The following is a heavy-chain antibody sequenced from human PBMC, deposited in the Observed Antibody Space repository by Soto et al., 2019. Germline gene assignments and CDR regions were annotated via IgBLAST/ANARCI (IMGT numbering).Heavy chain of an antibody. J-gene: IGHJ1*01. D-gene: IGHD2-2*01. V-gene: IGHV1-46*01. Sequence: QVQLVQSGAEVKEPGASVKISCKASGYTFTTYHIHWVRQAPGQGLDWMGMIDPIGGNTGYARKFQDRVAMPRATSAGTAYVAVNSLRSVDTAMYFCVRGYCTSSASCEGDFQHWGQGTLVTVSS. CDR2: IDPIGGNT. CDR1: GYTFTTYH. CDR3: VRGYCTSSASCEGDFQH.